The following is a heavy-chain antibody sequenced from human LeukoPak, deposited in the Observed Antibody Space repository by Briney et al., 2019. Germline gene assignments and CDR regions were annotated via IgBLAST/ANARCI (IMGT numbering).Heavy chain of an antibody. CDR1: GFTFSSYE. D-gene: IGHD6-19*01. Sequence: GGSLRLSCAASGFTFSSYEMNWVRQAPGKGLEWVSYISSSGSTIYYADSVKGRFTISRDNAKNSLYLQMNSLRAEDTAVYYCARAGSSGLKNAYNWFDPWGQGTLVTVSS. J-gene: IGHJ5*02. V-gene: IGHV3-48*03. CDR3: ARAGSSGLKNAYNWFDP. CDR2: ISSSGSTI.